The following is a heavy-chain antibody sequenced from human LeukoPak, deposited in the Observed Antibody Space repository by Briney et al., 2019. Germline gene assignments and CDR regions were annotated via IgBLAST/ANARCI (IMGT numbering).Heavy chain of an antibody. V-gene: IGHV3-23*01. CDR2: ISPGGGTT. CDR1: GFTFSNEA. D-gene: IGHD2/OR15-2a*01. J-gene: IGHJ4*02. CDR3: ATGGSMAHEGIHY. Sequence: GGSLRLSCAVSGFTFSNEAMGWVRQLRGGGLEWVSTISPGGGTTYYAESMKGRFTISRDNSKNTLYLQMKYLRDEDTAVYYCATGGSMAHEGIHYWGQGTLVTVSS.